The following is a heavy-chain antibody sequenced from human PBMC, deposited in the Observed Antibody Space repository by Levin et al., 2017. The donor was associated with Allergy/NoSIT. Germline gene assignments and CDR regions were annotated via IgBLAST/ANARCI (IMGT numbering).Heavy chain of an antibody. V-gene: IGHV3-11*01. Sequence: PGGSLRLSCAASGLSFSDYDMSWIRQAPGKGLEWVSYISRSASIYYADSVKGRFTISRDNAKNSLYLQMSSLRVDDTAMYYCASHQRWQYRFEDAMDVWGQGTTVTVSS. J-gene: IGHJ6*02. CDR1: GLSFSDYD. CDR2: ISRSASI. D-gene: IGHD3-16*02. CDR3: ASHQRWQYRFEDAMDV.